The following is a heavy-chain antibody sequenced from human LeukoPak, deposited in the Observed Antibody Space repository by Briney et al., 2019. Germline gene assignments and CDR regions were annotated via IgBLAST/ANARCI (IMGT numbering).Heavy chain of an antibody. CDR3: ATPRAGTAFDI. CDR1: GGSINSGDYY. Sequence: KPSETLSLTCTVSGGSINSGDYYWSWIRQPPGKGLEWIGYIYYSGSTYYNPSLKSRVTISVDTSKNQFSLKLSSVTAADTAVYYCATPRAGTAFDIWGQGTMVTVSS. D-gene: IGHD6-13*01. J-gene: IGHJ3*02. V-gene: IGHV4-30-4*01. CDR2: IYYSGST.